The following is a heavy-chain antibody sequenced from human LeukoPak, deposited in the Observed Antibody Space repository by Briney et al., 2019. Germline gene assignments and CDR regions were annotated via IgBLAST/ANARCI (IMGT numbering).Heavy chain of an antibody. Sequence: QPGGSLRLSCAASGFSFSSYAMSWVRQAPGKGLEWVSSISGSGDNTYYAESVKGRFTISRDNSKNTLFLQMNSLRAEDTAVFYCAKRSGHTTGWFFDFWGQGTLVTVSS. V-gene: IGHV3-23*01. CDR2: ISGSGDNT. J-gene: IGHJ4*02. CDR3: AKRSGHTTGWFFDF. D-gene: IGHD6-19*01. CDR1: GFSFSSYA.